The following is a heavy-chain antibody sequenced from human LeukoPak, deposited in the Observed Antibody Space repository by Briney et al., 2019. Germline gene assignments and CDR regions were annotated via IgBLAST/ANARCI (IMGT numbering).Heavy chain of an antibody. CDR3: ARSNNYYDSSGYYV. J-gene: IGHJ4*02. CDR1: GYTFTGYY. CDR2: INPNSGGT. V-gene: IGHV1-2*02. D-gene: IGHD3-22*01. Sequence: ASVKVSCKASGYTFTGYYMHWVRQAPGQGLEWMGWINPNSGGTNYAQKFQGRVTMTRDTSISTAYMELSRLRSDDTAVYYCARSNNYYDSSGYYVWGQGNLVTVSS.